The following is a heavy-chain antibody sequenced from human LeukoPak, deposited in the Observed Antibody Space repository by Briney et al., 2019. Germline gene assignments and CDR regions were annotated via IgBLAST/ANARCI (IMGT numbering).Heavy chain of an antibody. J-gene: IGHJ4*02. CDR2: IYYSGST. D-gene: IGHD1-26*01. CDR1: GGSISSYF. Sequence: PSETLSLTCIVSGGSISSYFWSWIRQPPGKGLEWIGYIYYSGSTNYNPSLKSRVTISVDTSRNQFSLRLSSVTSADTAVYYCARHPSGSYTYYFDYWGQRTLVTVSS. CDR3: ARHPSGSYTYYFDY. V-gene: IGHV4-59*01.